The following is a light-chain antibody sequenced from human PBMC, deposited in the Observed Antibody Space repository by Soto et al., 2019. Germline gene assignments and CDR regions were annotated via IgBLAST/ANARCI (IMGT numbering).Light chain of an antibody. CDR1: QGISSY. V-gene: IGKV1-9*01. Sequence: DIQVTQSPSFLSASVGDRVTVTCRVSQGISSYLAWYQQKPGKAPKLLIYGASTLQSGVPSRFSGSGSGTEFTLTISSLQPEDFATYYCQQLHSYPLTFGGGTKVEIK. CDR2: GAS. J-gene: IGKJ4*01. CDR3: QQLHSYPLT.